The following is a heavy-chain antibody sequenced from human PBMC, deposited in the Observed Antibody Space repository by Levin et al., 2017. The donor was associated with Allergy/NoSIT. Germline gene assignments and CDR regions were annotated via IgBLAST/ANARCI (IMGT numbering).Heavy chain of an antibody. Sequence: SQTLSLTCTVSGDSISNYYWSWIRQSPEKGLEWIGYIHYSESTNYNPSLRSRVTISLDTSKNQFSLKLGSVSAADTAMYYCARSRIAAAGTVAYWGQGTLVTVSS. CDR1: GDSISNYY. CDR2: IHYSEST. CDR3: ARSRIAAAGTVAY. D-gene: IGHD6-13*01. V-gene: IGHV4-59*01. J-gene: IGHJ4*02.